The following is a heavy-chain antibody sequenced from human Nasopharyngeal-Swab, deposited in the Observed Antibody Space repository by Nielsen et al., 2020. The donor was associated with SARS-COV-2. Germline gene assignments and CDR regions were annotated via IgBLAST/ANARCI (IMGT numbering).Heavy chain of an antibody. CDR2: INHSGST. Sequence: SQTLSRTCAVYGGSFSGYYWGWIRQPPGKGLEWIGEINHSGSTNYNPSLKSRVTISVDTSKNQFSLKLSSVTAADTAVYYCASSTYQGRSDWGQGTLVTVSS. J-gene: IGHJ4*02. CDR3: ASSTYQGRSD. CDR1: GGSFSGYY. D-gene: IGHD1-1*01. V-gene: IGHV4-34*01.